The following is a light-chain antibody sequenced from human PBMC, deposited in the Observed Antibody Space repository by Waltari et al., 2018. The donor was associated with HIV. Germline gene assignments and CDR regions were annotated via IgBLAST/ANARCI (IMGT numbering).Light chain of an antibody. Sequence: QSALPQPSSVSASPGQSIPLSCTGTSSDVGRYTLVSWYQQHPGKAPKLMIYEVSKRPSGVSNRFSGSKSGNTASLTISGLQAEDEADYYCCSYAGSSTFGVFGGGTKLTVL. CDR2: EVS. CDR3: CSYAGSSTFGV. CDR1: SSDVGRYTL. V-gene: IGLV2-23*02. J-gene: IGLJ3*02.